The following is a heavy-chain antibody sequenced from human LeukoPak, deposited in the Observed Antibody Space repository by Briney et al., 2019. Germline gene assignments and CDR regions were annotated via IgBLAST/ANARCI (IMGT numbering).Heavy chain of an antibody. J-gene: IGHJ4*02. CDR1: GFTFSSYS. D-gene: IGHD1-7*01. CDR3: ARGVLSKITGTTVATLQLDY. Sequence: PGGSLRLSCAASGFTFSSYSMNWVRQAPGKGLEWVSSISSSSSYIYYADSVKGRFTISRDNAKNSLYLQMNSLRAEDTAVYYCARGVLSKITGTTVATLQLDYWGQGTLVTVSS. V-gene: IGHV3-21*01. CDR2: ISSSSSYI.